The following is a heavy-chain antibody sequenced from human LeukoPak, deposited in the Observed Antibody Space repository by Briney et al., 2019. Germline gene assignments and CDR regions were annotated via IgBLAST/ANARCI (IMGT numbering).Heavy chain of an antibody. J-gene: IGHJ4*02. CDR3: ARADYYDSSWYFDY. CDR2: IYYSGST. Sequence: SETLSLTCTVSGYSISSGYYWGWIRQPPGKGLEWIGSIYYSGSTYYNPSLKSRVTISVDTSKNQFSLKLSSVTAADTAVYYCARADYYDSSWYFDYWGQGTLVTVSS. CDR1: GYSISSGYY. D-gene: IGHD3-22*01. V-gene: IGHV4-38-2*02.